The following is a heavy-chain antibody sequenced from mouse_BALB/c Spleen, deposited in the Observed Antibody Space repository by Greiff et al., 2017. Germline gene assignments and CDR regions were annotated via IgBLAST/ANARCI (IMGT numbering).Heavy chain of an antibody. J-gene: IGHJ2*01. CDR3: ARLFTTVVVDY. V-gene: IGHV1S135*01. Sequence: VHVKQSGPELMKPGASVKISCKASGYSFTSYYMHWVKQSHGKSLEWIGYIDPFNGGTSYNQKFKGKATLTVDKSSSTAYMHLSSLTSEDSAVYYCARLFTTVVVDYWGQGTTLTVSS. CDR1: GYSFTSYY. D-gene: IGHD1-1*01. CDR2: IDPFNGGT.